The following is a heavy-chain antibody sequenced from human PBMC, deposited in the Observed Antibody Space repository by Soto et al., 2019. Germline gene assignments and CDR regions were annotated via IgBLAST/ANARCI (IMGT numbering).Heavy chain of an antibody. J-gene: IGHJ6*03. D-gene: IGHD6-13*01. V-gene: IGHV4-34*01. Sequence: SETLSLTCAVYGGSFSGYYWSWIRQPPGKGLEWIGEINHSGSTNYNPSLKSRVTISVDTSKNQFSLKLSSVTAADTAVYYCARGMGIAAAGTSYYYYYYMDVWGKGTTVTVSS. CDR3: ARGMGIAAAGTSYYYYYYMDV. CDR1: GGSFSGYY. CDR2: INHSGST.